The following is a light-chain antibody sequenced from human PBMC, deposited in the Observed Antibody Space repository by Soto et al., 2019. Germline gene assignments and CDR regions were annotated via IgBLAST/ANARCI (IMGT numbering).Light chain of an antibody. CDR1: SSNIGSNT. Sequence: QSVLTQPPSASGTPGQRVTISCSGSSSNIGSNTVNWYQQLPGTAPKLLIYITNQRPSGVPDRISGSKSGTSASLAISGLQSEDEADYYCAAWDDSLNGPVFGGGTKLTVL. CDR2: ITN. J-gene: IGLJ2*01. CDR3: AAWDDSLNGPV. V-gene: IGLV1-44*01.